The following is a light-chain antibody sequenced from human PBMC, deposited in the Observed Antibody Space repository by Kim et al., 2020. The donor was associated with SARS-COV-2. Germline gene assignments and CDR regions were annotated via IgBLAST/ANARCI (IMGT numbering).Light chain of an antibody. V-gene: IGLV2-11*01. J-gene: IGLJ3*02. Sequence: QSALTQPRSVSGSPGQSVTISCTGTSSDVGDYNYVSWYQQNPGKAPKLMVYAVSKRPSGVPDRFSGSKSGNTASLTISGLQAEDEADYYCCSYGGTYWVFSGGTQLTVL. CDR2: AVS. CDR1: SSDVGDYNY. CDR3: CSYGGTYWV.